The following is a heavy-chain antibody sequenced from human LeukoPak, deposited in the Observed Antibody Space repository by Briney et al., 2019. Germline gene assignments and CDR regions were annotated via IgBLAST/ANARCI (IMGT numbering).Heavy chain of an antibody. Sequence: ASVKVSCKASGYTFTGYYMHWVRQAPGQGLEWMGWINPNSGGTNYAQKFQGRVTMTRDTSISTAYMELSRLRSDDTAVYYCARDSAYDFWSRDPDYWGQGTLVTVSS. V-gene: IGHV1-2*02. D-gene: IGHD3-3*01. J-gene: IGHJ4*02. CDR1: GYTFTGYY. CDR3: ARDSAYDFWSRDPDY. CDR2: INPNSGGT.